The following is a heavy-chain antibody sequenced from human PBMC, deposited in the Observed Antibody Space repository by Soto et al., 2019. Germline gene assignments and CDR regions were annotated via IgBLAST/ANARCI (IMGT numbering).Heavy chain of an antibody. Sequence: QVQLVESGGGVVQPGRSLRLSCAAAGFTFSSYGMHWVRQAPGTGLEWVAVMSYDGSKYYADTVKGRFTISRDNSKNTLYLQINSLRPEDTAVYYCAKDFTPWFGDYFYYYYGMDVWGQGPTVTVAS. J-gene: IGHJ6*02. D-gene: IGHD4-17*01. CDR2: MSYDGSK. CDR1: GFTFSSYG. V-gene: IGHV3-30*18. CDR3: AKDFTPWFGDYFYYYYGMDV.